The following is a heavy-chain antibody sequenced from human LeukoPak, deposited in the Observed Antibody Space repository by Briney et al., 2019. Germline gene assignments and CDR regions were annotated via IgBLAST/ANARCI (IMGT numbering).Heavy chain of an antibody. V-gene: IGHV4-31*03. CDR1: GGSISSGGYY. D-gene: IGHD6-13*01. CDR3: AREIVPYSSSEPSGGVWFDP. J-gene: IGHJ5*02. Sequence: SETLSLTCTVSGGSISSGGYYWSWIRQHPGKGLEWIGYIYYSGSTYYNPSLKSRVTISVDTSKNQFSLKLSSVTAADTAVYYCAREIVPYSSSEPSGGVWFDPWGQGTLVTVSS. CDR2: IYYSGST.